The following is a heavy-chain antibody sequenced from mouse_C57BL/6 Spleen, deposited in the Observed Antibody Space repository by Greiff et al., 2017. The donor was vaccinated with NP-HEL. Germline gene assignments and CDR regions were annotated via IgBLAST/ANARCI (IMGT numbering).Heavy chain of an antibody. D-gene: IGHD2-3*01. CDR2: FSGGGGNT. V-gene: IGHV5-9*01. Sequence: EVKLMESGGGLVKPGGSLKLSCAASGFTFRSYTLSWVRQTPETRLEWVATFSGGGGNTYYPDSVKGRFTISRDNAKNTLYLQMSSLRSEDTALYYCARHGPSDGYYGYWGQGTTLTVSS. CDR3: ARHGPSDGYYGY. J-gene: IGHJ2*01. CDR1: GFTFRSYT.